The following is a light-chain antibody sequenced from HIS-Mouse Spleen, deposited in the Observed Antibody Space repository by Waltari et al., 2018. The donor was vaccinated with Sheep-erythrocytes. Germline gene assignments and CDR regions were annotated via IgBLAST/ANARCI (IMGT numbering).Light chain of an antibody. CDR1: SSDLGSYNL. CDR3: CSYAGSSTLV. J-gene: IGLJ3*02. V-gene: IGLV2-23*01. CDR2: EGS. Sequence: QSALTQPASVSGSPGQSITIPCTGTSSDLGSYNLLSWYQQHPGKAPKLMIYEGSKRPSGVSNRFSGSKSGNTASLTISGLQAEDEADYYCCSYAGSSTLVFGGGTKLTVL.